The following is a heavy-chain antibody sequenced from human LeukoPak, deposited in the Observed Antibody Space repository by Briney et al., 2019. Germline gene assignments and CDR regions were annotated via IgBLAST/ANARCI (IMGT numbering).Heavy chain of an antibody. D-gene: IGHD3-10*01. CDR2: INHSGST. CDR3: ARARDNVWFGGLFRRYFDY. CDR1: GGSFSGYY. Sequence: SETLSLTCAVYGGSFSGYYWSWIRQPPGKGLEWIGEINHSGSTNYNPSLKSRVTISVDTSKNQFSLKLSSVTAADTAVYYCARARDNVWFGGLFRRYFDYWGQGTLVTVSS. J-gene: IGHJ4*02. V-gene: IGHV4-34*01.